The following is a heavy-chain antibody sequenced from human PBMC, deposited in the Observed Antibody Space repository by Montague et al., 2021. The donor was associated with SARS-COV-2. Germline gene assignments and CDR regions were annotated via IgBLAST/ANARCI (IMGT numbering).Heavy chain of an antibody. CDR1: GGSFSGYD. D-gene: IGHD2-2*01. CDR3: TREGYQVLWSDYYYYGMDV. Sequence: SETLSLTCAVYGGSFSGYDWSWIRQPPGKGLEWIWEINRSGSTNYNPSLKSRVTISVDTSKNKSSLKPSSVTAADTAVYYCTREGYQVLWSDYYYYGMDVWGRGTTVTVSS. J-gene: IGHJ6*02. CDR2: INRSGST. V-gene: IGHV4-34*01.